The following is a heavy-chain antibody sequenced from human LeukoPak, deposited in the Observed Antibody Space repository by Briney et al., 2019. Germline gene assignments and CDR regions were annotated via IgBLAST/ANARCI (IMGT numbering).Heavy chain of an antibody. CDR2: ISSSGSTI. D-gene: IGHD2-2*01. CDR1: GFTFSSYE. Sequence: GGSLRLSCAASGFTFSSYEMNWVRQAPGKGLERVSYISSSGSTIYYADSVKGRFTISRDNAKNSLYLQMNSLRAEDTAVYYCARFGYCSSTSCYAFDYWGQGTLVTVSS. V-gene: IGHV3-48*03. CDR3: ARFGYCSSTSCYAFDY. J-gene: IGHJ4*02.